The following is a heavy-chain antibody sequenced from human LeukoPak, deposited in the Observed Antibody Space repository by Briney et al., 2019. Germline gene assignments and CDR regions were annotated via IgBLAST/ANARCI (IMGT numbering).Heavy chain of an antibody. V-gene: IGHV1-2*02. J-gene: IGHJ4*02. Sequence: ASVKVSCKASGYTFTSYGISWVRQAPGQGLEWLGWINPNSGVTKFAQKFEGRVTMTRDMSITTAYMALSGLKSDGTAVYYCARIGFAGSGHWGQGSLVIVSS. D-gene: IGHD3-3*01. CDR1: GYTFTSYG. CDR3: ARIGFAGSGH. CDR2: INPNSGVT.